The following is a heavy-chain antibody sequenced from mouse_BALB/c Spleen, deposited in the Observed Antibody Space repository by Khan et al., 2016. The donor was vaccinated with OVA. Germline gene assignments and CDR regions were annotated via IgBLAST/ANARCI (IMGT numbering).Heavy chain of an antibody. CDR2: IDPSDSET. Sequence: QVQLQQSGAELVRPGASVKLSCKASGYTFTSYRMNWVKQRPGQGLEWIGMIDPSDSETHYNQMFKDKATLTVDKFSRTAYMQLSSLTSEDSAVYYCARREKYGYDPSWFAYWGQGTLVTVSA. CDR1: GYTFTSYR. D-gene: IGHD2-2*01. J-gene: IGHJ3*01. CDR3: ARREKYGYDPSWFAY. V-gene: IGHV1-61*01.